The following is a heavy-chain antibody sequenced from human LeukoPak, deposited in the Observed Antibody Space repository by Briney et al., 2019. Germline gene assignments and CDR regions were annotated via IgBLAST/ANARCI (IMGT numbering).Heavy chain of an antibody. Sequence: ASVKVSCXASGGTFSSYAISWVRQAHGQGLEWMGGIIPIFGTANYAQKFQGRVTITADESTSTAYMELSSLRSEDTAVYYCARGPTVLRFLEWLLKPLDYWGQGTLVTVSS. CDR1: GGTFSSYA. J-gene: IGHJ4*02. D-gene: IGHD3-3*01. CDR2: IIPIFGTA. CDR3: ARGPTVLRFLEWLLKPLDY. V-gene: IGHV1-69*13.